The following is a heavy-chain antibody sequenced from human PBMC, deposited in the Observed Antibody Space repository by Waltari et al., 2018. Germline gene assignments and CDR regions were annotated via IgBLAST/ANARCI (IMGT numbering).Heavy chain of an antibody. J-gene: IGHJ6*02. CDR1: GFTFPSYT. CDR2: ISSNGRYI. D-gene: IGHD4-17*01. CDR3: ARVVDYGDLYLYFYGLDV. Sequence: EVQLVESGGGLVRPGGSLRLSCSASGFTFPSYTMHWFRQAPGKGLEWVSSISSNGRYIYYADSVKGRFTISRDNAKNSLYLQLTSLRAEDTAVYYCARVVDYGDLYLYFYGLDVWGQGTTVAVSS. V-gene: IGHV3-21*01.